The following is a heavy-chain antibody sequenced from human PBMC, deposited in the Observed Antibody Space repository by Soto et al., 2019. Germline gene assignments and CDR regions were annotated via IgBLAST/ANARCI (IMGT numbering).Heavy chain of an antibody. CDR2: ISGSGGST. Sequence: PGGSLRLSCAASGFTFSSYAMSWVRQAPGKGLEWVSAISGSGGSTYYADSVKGRFTSSRESSKNTLYRQMNSLRAEDTAVYYCAKFYGWGVQLNRGVFEPWGQGTLVTVSS. CDR1: GFTFSSYA. D-gene: IGHD3-10*01. CDR3: AKFYGWGVQLNRGVFEP. J-gene: IGHJ5*02. V-gene: IGHV3-23*01.